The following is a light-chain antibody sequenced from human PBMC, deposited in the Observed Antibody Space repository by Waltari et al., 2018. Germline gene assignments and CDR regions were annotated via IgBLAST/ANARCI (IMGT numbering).Light chain of an antibody. CDR1: QSVLYSSNSQNY. Sequence: DIVMTQSPDSLAVSLGERVTINCKSSQSVLYSSNSQNYLAWYQQKPGQPPKLLIYVASARESGVPDRFSGSESGTDFTLTISSLQAEDVAVYYCQQYYDIPWTFGQGTKVEIK. CDR3: QQYYDIPWT. J-gene: IGKJ1*01. CDR2: VAS. V-gene: IGKV4-1*01.